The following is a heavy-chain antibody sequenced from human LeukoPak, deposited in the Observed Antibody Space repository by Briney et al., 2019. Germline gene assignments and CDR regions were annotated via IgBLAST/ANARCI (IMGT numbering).Heavy chain of an antibody. CDR2: INPNSGGT. V-gene: IGHV1-2*02. CDR1: GYTFTGYY. D-gene: IGHD3-3*01. CDR3: ARGYYDFWSGSDPNFDY. Sequence: APGTVSCKASGYTFTGYYMHWVRQAPGQGLEWMGWINPNSGGTKYAQKFQGRVTMTRDTSSSTAYMELSRLRSDDTAVYYCARGYYDFWSGSDPNFDYWGQGTRASVSS. J-gene: IGHJ4*02.